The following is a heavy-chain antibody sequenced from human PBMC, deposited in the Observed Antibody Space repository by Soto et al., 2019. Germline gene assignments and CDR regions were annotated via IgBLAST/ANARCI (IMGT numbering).Heavy chain of an antibody. V-gene: IGHV4-59*01. CDR2: IYYSGST. D-gene: IGHD3-10*01. Sequence: SETLSLTCTVSGGSMSSYYWSWIRQPPGKGLEWIGYIYYSGSTIYNPSLKSRVTISVDTSKNQFSLKLSSVTAADTAVYYCARYGSGSSVWFDPWGQGTLVTVS. CDR3: ARYGSGSSVWFDP. J-gene: IGHJ5*02. CDR1: GGSMSSYY.